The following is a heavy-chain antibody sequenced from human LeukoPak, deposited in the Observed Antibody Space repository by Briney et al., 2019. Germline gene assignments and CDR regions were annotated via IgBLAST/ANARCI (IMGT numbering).Heavy chain of an antibody. V-gene: IGHV4-34*01. CDR1: GGSFSGYY. D-gene: IGHD1-1*01. Sequence: SETLSLTCAVYGGSFSGYYWSWIRQPPGNGLEWIGEINHSGSTNYNPSLKSRVTISVDTSKNQFSLKLSSVTAADTAVYYCARATGNPYYFDYWGQGTLVTVSS. CDR3: ARATGNPYYFDY. J-gene: IGHJ4*02. CDR2: INHSGST.